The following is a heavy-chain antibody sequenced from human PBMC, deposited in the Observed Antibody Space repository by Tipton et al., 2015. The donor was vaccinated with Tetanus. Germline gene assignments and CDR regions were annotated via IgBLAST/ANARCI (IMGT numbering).Heavy chain of an antibody. V-gene: IGHV3-21*01. Sequence: GSLRLSCAASGFTFSSYSMNWVRQAPGKGLEWVSSISSSSSYIYYADSVKGRFTISRDNAKNSLYLQMNSLRAEDTAVYYCARDRYGDYAVDYWGQGPLVTVSS. D-gene: IGHD4-17*01. CDR2: ISSSSSYI. CDR1: GFTFSSYS. CDR3: ARDRYGDYAVDY. J-gene: IGHJ4*02.